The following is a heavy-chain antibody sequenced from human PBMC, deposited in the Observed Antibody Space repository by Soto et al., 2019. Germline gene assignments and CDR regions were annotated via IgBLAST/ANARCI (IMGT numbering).Heavy chain of an antibody. CDR2: IHSSGKS. CDR3: ARDDPFDP. CDR1: GGAFRSYF. J-gene: IGHJ5*02. V-gene: IGHV4-59*01. Sequence: QVRLQESGPQLVKPSATLSLTCTVSGGAFRSYFWSWIRQPPGKGLEWIGNIHSSGKSNYNPSFKSRVSMSIDPSTNQFSVRLTSVTAADTAVYFCARDDPFDPWGQGILVTVSS.